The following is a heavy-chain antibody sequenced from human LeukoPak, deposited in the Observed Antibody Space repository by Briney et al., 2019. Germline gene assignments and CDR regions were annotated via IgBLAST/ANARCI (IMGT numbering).Heavy chain of an antibody. CDR2: IRGST. CDR1: GFTFNNYA. CDR3: AKDLGGSTDY. Sequence: GGSLRLSCAASGFTFNNYAMSWVRQAPGKGLEWVSLIRGSTYYADSVKGRFTISRDNSQNTLYLQMNSLIAEDTALYYCAKDLGGSTDYWGQGTLVTVSS. D-gene: IGHD5-12*01. V-gene: IGHV3-23*01. J-gene: IGHJ4*02.